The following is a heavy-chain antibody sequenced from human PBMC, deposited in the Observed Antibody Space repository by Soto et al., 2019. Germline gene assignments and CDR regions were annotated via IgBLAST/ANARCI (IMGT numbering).Heavy chain of an antibody. Sequence: SETLSLTCAVYGGSFSGYYWSWIRQPPGKGLEWIGEINHSGSTNYNPSLKSRVTISVDTSKNQFSLKLSSVTAADTAVYYCARNGVVAATRDAFDIWGQGTMVTVSS. CDR3: ARNGVVAATRDAFDI. CDR2: INHSGST. D-gene: IGHD2-15*01. J-gene: IGHJ3*02. CDR1: GGSFSGYY. V-gene: IGHV4-34*01.